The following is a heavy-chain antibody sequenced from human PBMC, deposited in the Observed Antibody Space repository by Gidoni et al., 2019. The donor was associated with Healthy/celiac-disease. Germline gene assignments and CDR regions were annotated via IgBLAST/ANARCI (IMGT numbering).Heavy chain of an antibody. Sequence: QVQLQESGPGLVKPSETLSLTCTVAGGSISSYSWRWIRQPAGKGLEWIGRIYTSGSTNYNHSLNSRVNMSVDTSKNQCSLKLSSVTAADTAVYYCARADAIFGHCSSTSCQRGWFDPWGQGTLVTVSS. CDR1: GGSISSYS. D-gene: IGHD2-2*01. J-gene: IGHJ5*02. CDR2: IYTSGST. V-gene: IGHV4-4*07. CDR3: ARADAIFGHCSSTSCQRGWFDP.